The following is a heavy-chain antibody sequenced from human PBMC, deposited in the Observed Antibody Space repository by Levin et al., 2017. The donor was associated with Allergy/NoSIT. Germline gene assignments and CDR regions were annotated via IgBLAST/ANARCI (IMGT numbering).Heavy chain of an antibody. CDR1: GFTFDDYG. CDR2: INWNGGST. CDR3: ARDSGHLRGDAFDI. Sequence: RGESLKISCAASGFTFDDYGMSWVRQAPGKGLEWVSGINWNGGSTGYADSVKGRFTISRDNAKNSLYLQMNSLRAEDTALYHCARDSGHLRGDAFDIWGQGTMVTVSS. V-gene: IGHV3-20*01. D-gene: IGHD2-15*01. J-gene: IGHJ3*02.